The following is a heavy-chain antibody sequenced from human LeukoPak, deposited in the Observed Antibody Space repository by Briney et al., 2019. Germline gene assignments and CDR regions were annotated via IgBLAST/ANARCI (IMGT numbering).Heavy chain of an antibody. V-gene: IGHV4-38-2*01. CDR2: IYHSGNT. Sequence: PSETLSLTXAVSSYSISSGYYWGWIRQPPGKGLEWIGTIYHSGNTYYNPSLNSRVTISADTSKNHLSLKMNSVTAADTAVYYCARLMRDSGYYVDAFDIWGQGKMVTVSS. D-gene: IGHD3-3*01. J-gene: IGHJ3*02. CDR1: SYSISSGYY. CDR3: ARLMRDSGYYVDAFDI.